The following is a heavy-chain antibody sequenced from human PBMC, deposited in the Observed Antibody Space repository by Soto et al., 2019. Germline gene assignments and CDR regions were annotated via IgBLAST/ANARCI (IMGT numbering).Heavy chain of an antibody. CDR1: GXTFSSYS. CDR3: AKPTWNYYDSSGTVDY. V-gene: IGHV3-23*01. J-gene: IGHJ4*02. D-gene: IGHD3-22*01. Sequence: GSLRLSCAASGXTFSSYSMSWVRQAPGKGLEWVSAIIDSGGSTYYADSVKGLFTISGDNSKNTLYLQMNSLRAEDTAVYYCAKPTWNYYDSSGTVDYWGQGTLGTVS. CDR2: IIDSGGST.